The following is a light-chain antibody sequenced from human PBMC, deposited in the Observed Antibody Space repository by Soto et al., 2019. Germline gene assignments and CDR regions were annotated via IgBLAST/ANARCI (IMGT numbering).Light chain of an antibody. CDR1: RGDIGGYNY. J-gene: IGLJ1*01. CDR3: SSYTSSTTLV. Sequence: ALTQPASVSASPGQSITISCTGTRGDIGGYNYVSWYQQHPGKAPKLMIYDVYHRPSGVSNRFSASKSGNTASLTISGLQAEDEADYYCSSYTSSTTLVFGTGTKVTVL. V-gene: IGLV2-14*03. CDR2: DVY.